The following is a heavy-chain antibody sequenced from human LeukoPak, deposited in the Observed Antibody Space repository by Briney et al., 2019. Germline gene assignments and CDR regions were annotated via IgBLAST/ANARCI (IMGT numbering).Heavy chain of an antibody. D-gene: IGHD4-17*01. Sequence: SETLSLTCTVSGGPISSNYWSWIRQPPGKGLEWMGYLYYWGSTNYKASLKSRVTMSVDTSKNQFYLKVSSVTAADTAVYYCARIPFTGTTIYHLDYWGQGTLVTVSS. V-gene: IGHV4-59*12. CDR1: GGPISSNY. CDR2: LYYWGST. J-gene: IGHJ4*02. CDR3: ARIPFTGTTIYHLDY.